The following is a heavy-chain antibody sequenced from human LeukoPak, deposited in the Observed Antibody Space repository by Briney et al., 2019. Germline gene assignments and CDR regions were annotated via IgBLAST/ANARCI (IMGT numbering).Heavy chain of an antibody. Sequence: SETLSLTCTVSGGSISSTSYYWGWIRQPPGKGLEWIGSIYYSGNTYYSPSLKSRVTTSVDTSKNQFSLKLSSVTAADTAVYYCAREMATTDAFDIWSQGTMVTVSS. J-gene: IGHJ3*02. V-gene: IGHV4-39*07. CDR2: IYYSGNT. CDR3: AREMATTDAFDI. CDR1: GGSISSTSYY. D-gene: IGHD5-24*01.